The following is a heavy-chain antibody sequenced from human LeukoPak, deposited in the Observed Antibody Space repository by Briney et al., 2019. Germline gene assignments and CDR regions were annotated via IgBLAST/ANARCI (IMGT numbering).Heavy chain of an antibody. J-gene: IGHJ4*02. CDR3: ARVRDYLFDY. CDR2: IRPSTGDT. CDR1: GYTFTSHG. V-gene: IGHV1-18*01. Sequence: GASVKVSCKASGYTFTSHGITWVRQAPGQGPEWMGWIRPSTGDTDYALNLQGRVTLTTDTSTSTAYMELRSLRSDDTAVYYCARVRDYLFDYRGQGTLVTVSS. D-gene: IGHD2/OR15-2a*01.